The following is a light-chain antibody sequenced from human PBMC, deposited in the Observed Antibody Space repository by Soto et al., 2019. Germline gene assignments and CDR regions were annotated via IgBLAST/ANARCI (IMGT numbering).Light chain of an antibody. CDR2: GAS. Sequence: DIVLTQSPGTPSLSPGERATLSCRASQSVSNKYLAWYQQKPGQAPRLLIFGASSRATGIPDRFSGSGSGTDFTLSISRLEPEDFAVYYCQQYDNSPWTFGQGTKVDIK. J-gene: IGKJ1*01. V-gene: IGKV3-20*01. CDR1: QSVSNKY. CDR3: QQYDNSPWT.